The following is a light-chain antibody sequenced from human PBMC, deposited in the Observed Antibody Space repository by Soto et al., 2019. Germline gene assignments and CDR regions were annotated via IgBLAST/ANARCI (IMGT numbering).Light chain of an antibody. CDR3: QQYFSSPQT. V-gene: IGKV3-20*01. CDR2: GAS. CDR1: QSVGSSY. Sequence: EIVLTQSPGTLSLSPRERAALSCRASQSVGSSYLAWYQQIPGQAPRLLIYGASSRATGIPDRFSGSGSGTDFTLTISRLEPEDSAVYSCQQYFSSPQTFGQGTKVEI. J-gene: IGKJ1*01.